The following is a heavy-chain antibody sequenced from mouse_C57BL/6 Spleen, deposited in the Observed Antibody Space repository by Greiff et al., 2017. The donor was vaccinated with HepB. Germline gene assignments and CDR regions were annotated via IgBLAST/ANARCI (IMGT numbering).Heavy chain of an antibody. Sequence: EVMLVESGGGLLKPGGSLKPSCAASGFPFSSYAMSWVRRTPEKRLEWVATISDGGSYTYYPDNVKGRFTISRDNAKNNLYLQMSHLKSEDTAMYYCARVREYYFDYWGQGTTLTVSS. J-gene: IGHJ2*01. CDR3: ARVREYYFDY. CDR1: GFPFSSYA. V-gene: IGHV5-4*03. CDR2: ISDGGSYT.